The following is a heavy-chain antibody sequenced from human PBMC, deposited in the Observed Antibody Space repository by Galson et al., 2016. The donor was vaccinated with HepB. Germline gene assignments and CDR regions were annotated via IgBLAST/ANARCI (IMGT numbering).Heavy chain of an antibody. CDR2: ISTSGSTI. CDR1: GFTFSDYY. D-gene: IGHD4-23*01. CDR3: TSRGAAVADVY. J-gene: IGHJ4*02. V-gene: IGHV3-11*01. Sequence: SLRLSCAASGFTFSDYYMSWIRQAPGKGLEWVSYISTSGSTIYHADSVKGRFTISRDNAKNSLYLQMNSLRAEDTGVYYCTSRGAAVADVYWGQGTLVTVSS.